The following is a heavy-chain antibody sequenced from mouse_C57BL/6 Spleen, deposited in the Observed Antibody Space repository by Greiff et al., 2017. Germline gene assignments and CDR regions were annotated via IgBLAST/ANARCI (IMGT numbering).Heavy chain of an antibody. V-gene: IGHV1-50*01. CDR1: GYTFTSYW. J-gene: IGHJ3*01. CDR2: IDPPDGYT. Sequence: QVQLQQPGAELVKPGASVKLSCKASGYTFTSYWMQWVKQRPGQGLEWIGEIDPPDGYTNYNEKFKGKATLTVDTSSSTAYMQLSSLTSEDSAVYDCGRPPGFGYWGPGTLVTVSA. CDR3: GRPPGFGY.